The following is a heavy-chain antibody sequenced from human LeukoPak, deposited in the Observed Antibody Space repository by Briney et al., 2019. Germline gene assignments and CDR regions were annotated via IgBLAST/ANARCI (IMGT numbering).Heavy chain of an antibody. Sequence: GGSLRLSCAASGFTVSSYAISWVRQAPGKGLEWVSAFSGSGGSTYYADSVKGRFTISRDNSKNTLYLQMNSLRAEDTAVYYCAKGVIFWSGTYYFDYWGQGTLVTVSS. CDR1: GFTVSSYA. D-gene: IGHD3-3*01. J-gene: IGHJ4*02. CDR2: FSGSGGST. CDR3: AKGVIFWSGTYYFDY. V-gene: IGHV3-23*01.